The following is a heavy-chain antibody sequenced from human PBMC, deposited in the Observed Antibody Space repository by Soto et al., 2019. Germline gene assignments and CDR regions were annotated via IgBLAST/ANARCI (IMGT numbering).Heavy chain of an antibody. Sequence: QEQLVQSGAEVKKPGASVTISCKASGDTFSRHYIHWVRQAPGQGLEWMGVINPTGASTSYAQKFKGRVTVTRDASPSTISMELRRLRSEDTAVYFCASDYRAYERHPRFDNWGQGTIVTVSS. D-gene: IGHD5-12*01. CDR1: GDTFSRHY. CDR3: ASDYRAYERHPRFDN. CDR2: INPTGAST. J-gene: IGHJ3*02. V-gene: IGHV1-46*03.